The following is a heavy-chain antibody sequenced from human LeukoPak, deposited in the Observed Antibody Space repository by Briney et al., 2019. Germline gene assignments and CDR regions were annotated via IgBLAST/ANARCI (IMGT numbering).Heavy chain of an antibody. Sequence: ASVKVSCKVSGYTLTELSMHWVRQAPGKGLEWMGGFDPEDGETIYAQKFQGRVTMTEDTSTDTAYMELSSLRSEDTAVYYCATDITGPAGALYYYYGMDVWGQGTTVTVSS. CDR1: GYTLTELS. V-gene: IGHV1-24*01. D-gene: IGHD3-10*01. J-gene: IGHJ6*02. CDR3: ATDITGPAGALYYYYGMDV. CDR2: FDPEDGET.